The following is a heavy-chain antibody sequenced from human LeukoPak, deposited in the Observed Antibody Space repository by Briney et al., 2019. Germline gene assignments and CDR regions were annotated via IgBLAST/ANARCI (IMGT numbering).Heavy chain of an antibody. Sequence: GGSLRFSCAVSGFTFDDYAMHWVRQAPGKGLEWVSLISGGGGSTYYADSVKGRFTISRDNSKNSLYLQMNSLRAEDTAVYYCARMTGDCGGDCLGWGQGTLVTVSS. CDR2: ISGGGGST. CDR1: GFTFDDYA. D-gene: IGHD2-21*02. CDR3: ARMTGDCGGDCLG. J-gene: IGHJ4*02. V-gene: IGHV3-43*02.